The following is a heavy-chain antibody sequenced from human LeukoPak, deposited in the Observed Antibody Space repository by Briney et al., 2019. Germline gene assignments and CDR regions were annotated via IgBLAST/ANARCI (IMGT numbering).Heavy chain of an antibody. V-gene: IGHV3-7*01. CDR2: INQDGSEK. Sequence: GGSLRLSCAASGFSFTSYWMSWVRQAPGKGLEWVANINQDGSEKYFVDSVKGRFTISRDNAKNSLYLQINSLRAEDTAVYYCARAFSSGWDTTYGMDVWGQGTTVTVSS. D-gene: IGHD6-19*01. CDR3: ARAFSSGWDTTYGMDV. CDR1: GFSFTSYW. J-gene: IGHJ6*02.